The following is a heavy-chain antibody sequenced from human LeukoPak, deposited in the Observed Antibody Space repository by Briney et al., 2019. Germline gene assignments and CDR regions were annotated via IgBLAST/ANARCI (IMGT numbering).Heavy chain of an antibody. V-gene: IGHV1-24*01. Sequence: ASVKVSCKVSGYALTEICMHWVRQTTGKGFEWMGGFDPEDGETIYAQKFQGRVSMTEDTSTDTAYMELSSLTSDDTAVYYCATETLNHDGSGISYLDFWGQGTLITVSS. J-gene: IGHJ1*01. CDR1: GYALTEIC. CDR3: ATETLNHDGSGISYLDF. D-gene: IGHD3-10*01. CDR2: FDPEDGET.